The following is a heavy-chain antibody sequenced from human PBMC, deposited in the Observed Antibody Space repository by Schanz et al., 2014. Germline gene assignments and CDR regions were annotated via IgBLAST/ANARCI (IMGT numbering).Heavy chain of an antibody. CDR3: AGTYCSSTSCYTGYYYMDV. J-gene: IGHJ6*03. Sequence: QVQLVQSGAEVKKPGASVKVSCKASGYTFTSYGISWVRQAPGQGPEWMGWISDYNADTKYAQKVQGRVTITADKSTSTAYMELTSLRSEDTAVYYCAGTYCSSTSCYTGYYYMDVWGKGTTVTVSS. CDR2: ISDYNADT. CDR1: GYTFTSYG. V-gene: IGHV1-18*01. D-gene: IGHD2-2*02.